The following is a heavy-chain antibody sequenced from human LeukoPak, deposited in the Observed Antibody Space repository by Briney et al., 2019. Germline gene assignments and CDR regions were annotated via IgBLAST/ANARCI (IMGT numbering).Heavy chain of an antibody. CDR3: ARDSPYGDYFDY. D-gene: IGHD4-17*01. Sequence: PGGSLRLSCAASGFTFSSYAMSWVRQAPGKGLEWVSVIYSGGSTYYADSVKGRFTISRDNSKNTLYLQMNSLRAEDTAVYYCARDSPYGDYFDYWGQGTLVTVSS. CDR2: IYSGGST. V-gene: IGHV3-53*01. J-gene: IGHJ4*02. CDR1: GFTFSSYA.